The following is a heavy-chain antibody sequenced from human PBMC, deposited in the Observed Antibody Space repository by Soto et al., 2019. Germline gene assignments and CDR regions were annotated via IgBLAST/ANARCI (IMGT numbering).Heavy chain of an antibody. CDR1: GGSISSSSYY. D-gene: IGHD3-10*01. J-gene: IGHJ4*02. V-gene: IGHV4-39*07. CDR3: ARDGDYFGSGSPPLLSR. Sequence: PSETLSLTCTVSGGSISSSSYYWGWIRQPPGKGLEWIGSIYYSGSTSYNPSLKSRVTIPIDTSKNQFSLKLTSVTAADTAVYYCARDGDYFGSGSPPLLSRWGQGTLVTVSS. CDR2: IYYSGST.